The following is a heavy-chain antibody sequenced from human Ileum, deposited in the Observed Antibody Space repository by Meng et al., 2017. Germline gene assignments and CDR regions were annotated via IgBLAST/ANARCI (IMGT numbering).Heavy chain of an antibody. D-gene: IGHD2-21*02. Sequence: QVQRVQSGGEVKKPGSSVKVSCKVSGGTFNTYAISWVRQAPGQGLEWMGGIIPIFDTPNYAQKFQDRVTITADASTSTTYMELNGLMSEDTALYYCARGAVVATTYYFDSWGQGTLVTVSS. V-gene: IGHV1-69*01. CDR1: GGTFNTYA. CDR3: ARGAVVATTYYFDS. CDR2: IIPIFDTP. J-gene: IGHJ4*02.